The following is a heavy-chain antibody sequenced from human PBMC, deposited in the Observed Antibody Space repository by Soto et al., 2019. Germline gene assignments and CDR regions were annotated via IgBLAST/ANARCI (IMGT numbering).Heavy chain of an antibody. CDR1: GFTFSSHT. V-gene: IGHV3-21*01. Sequence: PGGSLRLSCAASGFTFSSHTMNWVRQAPGKGLEWVSSISSSSTYIYYADSVKGRFTISRDNAKNSLYLQMNRLRADDTAFYYCARVFGYCSGGACSSLDYWGQGTLVTVSS. CDR2: ISSSSTYI. D-gene: IGHD2-15*01. J-gene: IGHJ4*02. CDR3: ARVFGYCSGGACSSLDY.